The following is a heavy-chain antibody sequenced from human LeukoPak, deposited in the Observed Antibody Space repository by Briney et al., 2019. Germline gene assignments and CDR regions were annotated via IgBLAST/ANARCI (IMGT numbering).Heavy chain of an antibody. CDR1: GGTFSSYA. CDR2: IIPILGIA. D-gene: IGHD3-22*01. CDR3: ARAQNYYDSSGYYYKDYYYGMDV. J-gene: IGHJ6*02. V-gene: IGHV1-69*04. Sequence: ASVKVSCKASGGTFSSYAISWVRQAPGQGLEWMGRIIPILGIANYAQKFQGRVTITADKSTSTACMELSSLRSEDTAVYYCARAQNYYDSSGYYYKDYYYGMDVWGQGTTVTVSS.